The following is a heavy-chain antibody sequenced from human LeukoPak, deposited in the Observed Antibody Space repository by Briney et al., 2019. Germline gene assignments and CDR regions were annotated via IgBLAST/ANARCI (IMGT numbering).Heavy chain of an antibody. CDR1: GGSFSGYY. Sequence: PSETLSLTCAVYGGSFSGYYWSWIRQPPGKGLEWIGEINHSGSTNYNPSLKSRVTISVDTYKNQFSLKLSSVTAADTAVYYCARGRGITIFGVVYNWFDPWGQGTLVTVSS. CDR2: INHSGST. CDR3: ARGRGITIFGVVYNWFDP. J-gene: IGHJ5*02. D-gene: IGHD3-3*01. V-gene: IGHV4-34*01.